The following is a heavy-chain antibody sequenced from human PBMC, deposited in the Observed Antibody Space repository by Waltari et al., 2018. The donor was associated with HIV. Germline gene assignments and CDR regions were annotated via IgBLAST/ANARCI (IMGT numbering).Heavy chain of an antibody. Sequence: QVQLQESGPGLVKPSQTLSLSCTVSGASISRGDYYWRWIRQHPGKGLEWIGCIYYSGYTHYSPSLQSRVTISVDTSKNHFSLNLSSVTAADTAVYYCARDKYGGHWFDPWGQGTLVTVSS. CDR1: GASISRGDYY. CDR2: IYYSGYT. V-gene: IGHV4-31*03. D-gene: IGHD4-17*01. J-gene: IGHJ5*02. CDR3: ARDKYGGHWFDP.